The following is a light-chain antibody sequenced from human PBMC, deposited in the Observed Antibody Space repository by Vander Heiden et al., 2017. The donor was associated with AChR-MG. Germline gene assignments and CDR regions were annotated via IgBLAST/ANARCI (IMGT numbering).Light chain of an antibody. Sequence: SPLPPPPSVSVSPRPSLTLPFTGASSDVGSYNLVAWYQQLPGKAPKLMIYEVTRRPSEISDRFSGSKSANTASLTISGLQAEDEADYYCCSYAGSSTWVFGGGTKVTVL. J-gene: IGLJ3*02. V-gene: IGLV2-23*02. CDR1: SSDVGSYNL. CDR3: CSYAGSSTWV. CDR2: EVT.